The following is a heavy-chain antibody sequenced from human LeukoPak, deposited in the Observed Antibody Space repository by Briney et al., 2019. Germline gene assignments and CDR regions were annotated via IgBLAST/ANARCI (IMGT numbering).Heavy chain of an antibody. D-gene: IGHD6-13*01. J-gene: IGHJ5*02. Sequence: ASVKVSCKASGYTFTSYGISWVRQAPGQGLEWMGWISAYNGNTNYAQKLQGRVTMTTDTSTSTAYTELRSLRSDDTAVYYCARDIAAAGTNWFDPWGQGTLVTVSS. CDR1: GYTFTSYG. V-gene: IGHV1-18*01. CDR3: ARDIAAAGTNWFDP. CDR2: ISAYNGNT.